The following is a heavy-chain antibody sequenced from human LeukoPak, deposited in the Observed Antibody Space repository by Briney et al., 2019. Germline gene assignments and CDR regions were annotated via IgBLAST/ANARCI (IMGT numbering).Heavy chain of an antibody. V-gene: IGHV1-18*01. CDR1: GYTFTSYG. Sequence: GASVKVSCKASGYTFTSYGISWVRQAPGQGLEWMGWISAYNGNTNYAQKLQGRVTMTTDTSTSTAYMELRSLRSDDTAVYYCARDPRLYSSSSRGAGIWGQGTMVTVSS. CDR2: ISAYNGNT. J-gene: IGHJ3*02. CDR3: ARDPRLYSSSSRGAGI. D-gene: IGHD6-6*01.